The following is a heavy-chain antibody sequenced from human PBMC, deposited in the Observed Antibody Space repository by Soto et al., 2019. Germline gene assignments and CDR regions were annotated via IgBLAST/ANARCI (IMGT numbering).Heavy chain of an antibody. CDR3: AKARGSSGWTDKGYYYYGMDV. CDR1: GFTFSSYA. V-gene: IGHV3-23*01. CDR2: ISGSGGST. J-gene: IGHJ6*02. Sequence: GGSLRLSCAASGFTFSSYAMSWVRQAPGKGLEWVSAISGSGGSTYYADSVKGRFTISRDNSKNTLYLQMNSLRAEDTAVYYCAKARGSSGWTDKGYYYYGMDVWGQGTTVTVSS. D-gene: IGHD6-19*01.